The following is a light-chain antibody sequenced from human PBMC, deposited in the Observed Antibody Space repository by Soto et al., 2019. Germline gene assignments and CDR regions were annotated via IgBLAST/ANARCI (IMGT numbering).Light chain of an antibody. V-gene: IGLV2-8*01. CDR2: AVS. Sequence: QPVLTQPPSASGSPGQSVTISCTGTSNDVGGYNYVSWYQQHPGKAPTVLIYAVSKRPSGVPDRFSGSKSGNTASLTVSGLKAGDEADYYCSSYAGSNNLVFGTGTKVTVL. J-gene: IGLJ1*01. CDR1: SNDVGGYNY. CDR3: SSYAGSNNLV.